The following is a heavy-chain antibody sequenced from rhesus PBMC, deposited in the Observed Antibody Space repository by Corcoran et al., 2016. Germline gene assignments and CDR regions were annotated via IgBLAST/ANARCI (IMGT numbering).Heavy chain of an antibody. V-gene: IGHV4-169*01. CDR3: ARTKLVFDY. D-gene: IGHD2-21*01. CDR1: GGSISSSY. Sequence: QLQLQESGPGLVKPSETLSVTCAVSGGSISSSYWSWIRQAPGKGLEWIGYIDGSGSSTNSNPSLQSRVTLSVDTSKNQLSLKLSSVTTADTAVYYCARTKLVFDYWGQGVPVTVSS. J-gene: IGHJ4*01. CDR2: IDGSGSST.